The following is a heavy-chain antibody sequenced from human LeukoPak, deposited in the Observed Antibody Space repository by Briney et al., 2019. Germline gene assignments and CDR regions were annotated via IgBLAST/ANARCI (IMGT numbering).Heavy chain of an antibody. CDR1: GGTFSSYA. V-gene: IGHV1-69*04. CDR2: IIPILGIA. D-gene: IGHD6-13*01. CDR3: ARAQQQLVFAWFDP. Sequence: SVKVSCKASGGTFSSYAISWVRQAPGQGLEWMGRIIPILGIANHAQKFQGRVTITADKSTSTAYMELSSLRSEDTAVYYCARAQQQLVFAWFDPWGQGTLVTVSS. J-gene: IGHJ5*02.